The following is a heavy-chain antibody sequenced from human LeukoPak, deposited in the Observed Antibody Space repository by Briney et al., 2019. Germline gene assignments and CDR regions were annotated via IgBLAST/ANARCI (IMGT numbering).Heavy chain of an antibody. V-gene: IGHV4-39*01. J-gene: IGHJ4*02. CDR3: ARLYYDSSGYYQICYFDY. CDR1: GGSISSSSYY. D-gene: IGHD3-22*01. Sequence: SETLSLTCTVSGGSISSSSYYWGWIRQPPGKGLEWIGSIYYSGSTYYNPSLKSRVTISVDTSKNQSSLNLSSVTAADTAVYYCARLYYDSSGYYQICYFDYWGQGTLVTVSS. CDR2: IYYSGST.